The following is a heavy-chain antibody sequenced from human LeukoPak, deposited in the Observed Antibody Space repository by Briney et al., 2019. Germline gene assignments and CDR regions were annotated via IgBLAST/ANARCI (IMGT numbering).Heavy chain of an antibody. CDR2: INHSGST. CDR1: GGSFSGYY. D-gene: IGHD3-9*01. V-gene: IGHV4-34*01. CDR3: ARANYDILTGYPGSRFDP. J-gene: IGHJ5*02. Sequence: PSETLSLTCAVYGGSFSGYYWSWICQPPGKGLEWIGEINHSGSTNYNPSLKSRVTISVDTSKNQFSLKLSSVTAADTAVYYCARANYDILTGYPGSRFDPWGQGTLVTVSS.